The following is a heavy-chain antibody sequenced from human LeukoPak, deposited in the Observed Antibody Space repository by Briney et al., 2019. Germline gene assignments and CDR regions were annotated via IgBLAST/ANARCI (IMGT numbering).Heavy chain of an antibody. J-gene: IGHJ4*02. D-gene: IGHD3-16*02. Sequence: AGGSLRLSCAASGFTFSSYGMHWVRQAPGKGLVWVSGITPDGSSTRYVDSVRGRFTISRDNTKNTLYLQMNSLRTEDTAVYYCARGVVVIATSGNDYWGQGTLVTVSS. CDR1: GFTFSSYG. V-gene: IGHV3-74*01. CDR3: ARGVVVIATSGNDY. CDR2: ITPDGSST.